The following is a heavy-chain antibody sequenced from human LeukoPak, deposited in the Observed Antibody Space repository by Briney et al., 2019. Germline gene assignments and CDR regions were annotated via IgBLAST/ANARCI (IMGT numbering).Heavy chain of an antibody. CDR3: ARVGGIADRQFDY. Sequence: SHTLSLTCTVSGGSISSGGYYWSWIRQHPGKGLEWIGDIYYTGSTYYNTSLKSRATISVDTSKNQFSLNLSSVTAADTAVYYCARVGGIADRQFDYWGQGTLVTVSS. J-gene: IGHJ4*02. V-gene: IGHV4-31*03. CDR2: IYYTGST. CDR1: GGSISSGGYY. D-gene: IGHD6-13*01.